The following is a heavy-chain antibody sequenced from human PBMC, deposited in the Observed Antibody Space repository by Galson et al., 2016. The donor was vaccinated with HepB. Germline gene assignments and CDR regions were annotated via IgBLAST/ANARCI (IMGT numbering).Heavy chain of an antibody. CDR2: INRDGDEK. Sequence: SLRLSCAASGFTFSIHDVHWVRQAPGKGLEWVASINRDGDEKYYVDFVKGRFTISRDNAKNSLYLQMNSLRVEDTAVYYCARGTGMDGWGQGTTVTVSS. CDR1: GFTFSIHD. J-gene: IGHJ6*02. CDR3: ARGTGMDG. V-gene: IGHV3-7*01.